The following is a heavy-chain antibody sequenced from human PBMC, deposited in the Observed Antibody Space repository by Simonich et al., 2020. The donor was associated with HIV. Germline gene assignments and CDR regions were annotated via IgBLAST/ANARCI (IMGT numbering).Heavy chain of an antibody. CDR2: INPNRGGT. V-gene: IGHV1-2*06. CDR3: ARVAYYCSSTSCYAYYFDY. J-gene: IGHJ4*02. D-gene: IGHD2-2*01. Sequence: QVQLVQSGAEVKKPGASVKVSCKASGYTFTGYYMHWVRQAPGQGLEWMGRINPNRGGTNHAQKFQGRVTMTRDTSISTAYMELSRLRSDDTAVYYCARVAYYCSSTSCYAYYFDYWGQGTLVTVSS. CDR1: GYTFTGYY.